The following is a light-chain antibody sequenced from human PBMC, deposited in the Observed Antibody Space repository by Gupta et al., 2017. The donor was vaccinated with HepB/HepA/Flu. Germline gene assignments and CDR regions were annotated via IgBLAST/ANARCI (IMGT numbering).Light chain of an antibody. CDR1: QSISSW. CDR3: QQYNSYQWT. Sequence: IQMPQSPSTLPASVGDRVTITCRASQSISSWLAWYQQKPGKAPKLLIYKASSLESGVPSRFSGSGSGTEFTLTISSLHPDDFATYYCQQYNSYQWTFGQGTKVEIK. V-gene: IGKV1-5*03. J-gene: IGKJ1*01. CDR2: KAS.